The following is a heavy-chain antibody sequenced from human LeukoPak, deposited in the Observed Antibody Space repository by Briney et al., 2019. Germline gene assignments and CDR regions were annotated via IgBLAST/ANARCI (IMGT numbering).Heavy chain of an antibody. CDR1: GGSISSYY. Sequence: SETLSLTCTVSGGSISSYYWSWIRQPAGKGLEWIGRIYTSGSTNYNPSLKSRVTMSVDTSKNQFSLKLSSVTAADTAVYYCARGRVRFGELTDAFDIWGQGTMVTVSS. J-gene: IGHJ3*02. V-gene: IGHV4-4*07. D-gene: IGHD3-10*01. CDR3: ARGRVRFGELTDAFDI. CDR2: IYTSGST.